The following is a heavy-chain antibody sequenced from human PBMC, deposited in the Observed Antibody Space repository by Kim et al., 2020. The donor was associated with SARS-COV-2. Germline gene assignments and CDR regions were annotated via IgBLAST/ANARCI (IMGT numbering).Heavy chain of an antibody. CDR2: ISYDGSNK. D-gene: IGHD2-15*01. V-gene: IGHV3-30*04. J-gene: IGHJ6*02. CDR1: GFTFSSYA. CDR3: ARLDIVNYYYYGMDV. Sequence: GGSLRLSCAASGFTFSSYAMHWVRQAPGKGLEWVAVISYDGSNKYYADSVKGRFTISRDNSKNTLYLQMNSLRAEDTAVYYCARLDIVNYYYYGMDVWG.